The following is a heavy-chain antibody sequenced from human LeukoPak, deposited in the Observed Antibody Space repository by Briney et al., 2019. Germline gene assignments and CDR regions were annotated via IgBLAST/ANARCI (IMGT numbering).Heavy chain of an antibody. V-gene: IGHV3-48*04. Sequence: GRSLSLSCAASGFTFSTYSMNWVRQAPGKGLEWVSSSSGSIIYYADSVKGRFTISRDNAKNSLYLQMNSLRAEDTAIYYCARDDSSGLDYWGEGTLVTVSS. D-gene: IGHD6-19*01. J-gene: IGHJ4*02. CDR3: ARDDSSGLDY. CDR1: GFTFSTYS. CDR2: SSSGSII.